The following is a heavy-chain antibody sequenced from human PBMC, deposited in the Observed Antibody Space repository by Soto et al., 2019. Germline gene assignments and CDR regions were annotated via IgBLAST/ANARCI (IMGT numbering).Heavy chain of an antibody. CDR3: ARGGSGYNWNDVPLDYYYYYMDV. V-gene: IGHV1-18*01. CDR2: ISAYNGNT. Sequence: GASVKVSGKASGYTFTSYGISWVRQAPGQGLEWMGWISAYNGNTNYAQKLQGRVTMTTDTSTSTAYTELRSLRSDDTAVYYCARGGSGYNWNDVPLDYYYYYMDVWGKGTTVTVSS. D-gene: IGHD1-20*01. CDR1: GYTFTSYG. J-gene: IGHJ6*03.